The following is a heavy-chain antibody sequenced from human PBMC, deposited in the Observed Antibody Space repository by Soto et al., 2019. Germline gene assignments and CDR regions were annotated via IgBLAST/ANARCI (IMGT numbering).Heavy chain of an antibody. Sequence: QVQLQESGPGLVKPSETLSLTCTVSGGSISSYYWSWIRQPPGKGLEWIGDIYYSGSTNYNPSLKSRVTISVDTSKNQFSLKLSSVTAADTAVYYCARRATVAGNWYFDLWGRGTLVTVSS. V-gene: IGHV4-59*08. CDR3: ARRATVAGNWYFDL. CDR2: IYYSGST. D-gene: IGHD6-19*01. CDR1: GGSISSYY. J-gene: IGHJ2*01.